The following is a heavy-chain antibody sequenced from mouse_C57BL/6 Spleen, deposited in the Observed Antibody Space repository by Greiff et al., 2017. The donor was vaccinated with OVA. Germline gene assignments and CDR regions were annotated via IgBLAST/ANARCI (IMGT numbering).Heavy chain of an antibody. CDR1: GYAFTNYL. D-gene: IGHD2-5*01. CDR2: INPGSGGT. J-gene: IGHJ3*01. V-gene: IGHV1-54*01. CDR3: ARDGDYSNLFAY. Sequence: QVQLQQSGAELVRPGTSVKVSCKASGYAFTNYLIEWVKQRPGQGLEWIGVINPGSGGTNYNEKFKGKATLTADKSSSTAYMQLSSLTSEDSAVYFCARDGDYSNLFAYWGQGTLVTVSA.